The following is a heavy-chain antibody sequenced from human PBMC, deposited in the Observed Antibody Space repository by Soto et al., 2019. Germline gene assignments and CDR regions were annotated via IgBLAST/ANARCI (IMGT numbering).Heavy chain of an antibody. D-gene: IGHD2-15*01. CDR2: IYSGGST. V-gene: IGHV3-53*02. CDR1: GFTVSSNY. CDR3: ARDLYCSGDSCNNWFDP. Sequence: EVQLVETGGGLIQPGGSLRLSCAASGFTVSSNYMSWVRQAPGKGLEWVSVIYSGGSTYYADSVKGRFTISRDNSKNTLYLQMNSLRAEDTAVYYCARDLYCSGDSCNNWFDPWGQGTLVTVSS. J-gene: IGHJ5*02.